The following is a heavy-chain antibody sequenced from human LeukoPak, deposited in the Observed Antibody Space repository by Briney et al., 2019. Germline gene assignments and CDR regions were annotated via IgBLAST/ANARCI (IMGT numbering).Heavy chain of an antibody. CDR2: IGASKGNI. V-gene: IGHV1-18*01. J-gene: IGHJ4*02. CDR1: GQTLSTYG. CDR3: ARGWQLHD. D-gene: IGHD4-23*01. Sequence: ASVKVSCKASGQTLSTYGISWVRQAPGQGLEWMGWIGASKGNIKYAQKFQDRVTMTTDTSTNTAYLEMRSLSCDDTALYYCARGWQLHDWGQGTLVTVSS.